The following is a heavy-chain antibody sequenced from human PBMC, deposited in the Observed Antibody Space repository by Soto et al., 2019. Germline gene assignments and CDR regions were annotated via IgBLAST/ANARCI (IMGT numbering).Heavy chain of an antibody. Sequence: PGGSLRLSCAASGLTFSDYYMTWIRQAPGKGLEWISYISSSTSYTNYADSVKGRFTMSRDNAENSVYLQMNSLRPEDTAVYYCATDDSRVLEFFDYWGQGTLVTVSS. J-gene: IGHJ4*02. CDR2: ISSSTSYT. CDR1: GLTFSDYY. V-gene: IGHV3-11*06. D-gene: IGHD3-3*01. CDR3: ATDDSRVLEFFDY.